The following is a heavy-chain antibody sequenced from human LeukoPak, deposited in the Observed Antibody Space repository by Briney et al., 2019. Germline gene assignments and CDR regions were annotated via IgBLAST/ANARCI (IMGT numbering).Heavy chain of an antibody. V-gene: IGHV3-21*01. CDR1: EFTFSRYS. J-gene: IGHJ6*03. Sequence: PGGSLRLSCAASEFTFSRYSMNWVRQAPGKGLEWVSSISSSSSYIYYAGSGKGRFTISRDNAKKSLCLQMNGLRAEDTAVYYCARGGDYYDSSGSNYYYYMDVWGKGTTVTVSS. D-gene: IGHD3-22*01. CDR3: ARGGDYYDSSGSNYYYYMDV. CDR2: ISSSSSYI.